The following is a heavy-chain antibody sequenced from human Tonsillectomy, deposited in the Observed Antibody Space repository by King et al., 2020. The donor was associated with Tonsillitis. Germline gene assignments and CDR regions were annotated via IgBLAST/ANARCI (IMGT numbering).Heavy chain of an antibody. V-gene: IGHV1-18*04. D-gene: IGHD2-15*01. J-gene: IGHJ6*02. CDR1: GYTFTSYG. Sequence: QLVQSGAEVKKPGASVKVSCKASGYTFTSYGISWVRQAPGQGLEWMGWISAYNGNTNYAQKLQGRVTMTTDTSTSTAYMELRSLRSDDTAVYYCARDRGVVVVAATSYFYYGMDVWGQGTTVTVSS. CDR2: ISAYNGNT. CDR3: ARDRGVVVVAATSYFYYGMDV.